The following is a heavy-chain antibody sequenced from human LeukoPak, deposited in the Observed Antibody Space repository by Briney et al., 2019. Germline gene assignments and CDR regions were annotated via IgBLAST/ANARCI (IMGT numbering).Heavy chain of an antibody. J-gene: IGHJ4*02. V-gene: IGHV4-61*01. CDR1: GGSISSNTYH. CDR2: MYYTGAT. CDR3: ARFRGSGWYYFDS. Sequence: SETLSLTCTVSGGSISSNTYHWSWIRQPPGKGLEWIGYMYYTGATSHNPSLKSRVTISLATSKNQFSLKLHSVTAADTAVYYCARFRGSGWYYFDSWGQGTLVTVSS. D-gene: IGHD6-19*01.